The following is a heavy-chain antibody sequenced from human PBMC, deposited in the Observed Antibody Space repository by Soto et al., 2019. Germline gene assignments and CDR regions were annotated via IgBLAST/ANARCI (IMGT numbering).Heavy chain of an antibody. CDR3: ARDREYSGDNWFDP. CDR1: GFTFSSYG. CDR2: IWYDGSNE. D-gene: IGHD4-17*01. V-gene: IGHV3-33*01. Sequence: QVQLVESGGGVVQPGRSLRLSCSASGFTFSSYGMHWVRQAPGKGLEWVAVIWYDGSNEYYGDSVKGRFTIYRDSSKDTLYLPMNSLRVEDTAVYYCARDREYSGDNWFDPWGQGALVTVSS. J-gene: IGHJ5*02.